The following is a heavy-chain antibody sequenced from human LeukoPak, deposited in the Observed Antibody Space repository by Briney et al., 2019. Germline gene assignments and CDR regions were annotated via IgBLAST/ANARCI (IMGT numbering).Heavy chain of an antibody. CDR3: ASDPWRNADGEYFDY. CDR2: ISSASTYI. Sequence: GGSLRLSCAASGFTFSSYIINWVRQAPGKGLEWVSSISSASTYIYFADSVQGRFTISRDNAKNSLYLQMNSLRAEDTAVYYCASDPWRNADGEYFDYWGQGALVTVSA. D-gene: IGHD3-3*01. CDR1: GFTFSSYI. J-gene: IGHJ4*02. V-gene: IGHV3-21*01.